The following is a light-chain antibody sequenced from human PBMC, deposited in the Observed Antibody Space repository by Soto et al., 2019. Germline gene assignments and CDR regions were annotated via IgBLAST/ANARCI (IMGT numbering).Light chain of an antibody. CDR1: SSNIGKNY. CDR3: ATWDTSLTAVL. CDR2: ETN. V-gene: IGLV1-51*02. Sequence: QSVLTQPPSVSAASGQKVTISCSGSSSNIGKNYVSWYQQLPGTAPKAVIYETNKRPSGIPDRFSGSKSGTSATLGITGLQTGDEADYYCATWDTSLTAVLFGGGTKVTVL. J-gene: IGLJ2*01.